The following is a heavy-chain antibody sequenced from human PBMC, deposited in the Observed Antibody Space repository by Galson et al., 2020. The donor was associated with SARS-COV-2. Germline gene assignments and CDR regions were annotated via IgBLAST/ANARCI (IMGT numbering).Heavy chain of an antibody. J-gene: IGHJ4*02. Sequence: GGSLRLSCAASGFTFSSYGMHWVRQAPGKGLEWVAVIWYDGSNKYYADSVKGRFTIPRDNSKNTLYLQMNSLRAEDTAVYYCARDPTYYYDSSGYYYFNLDYWGQGTLVTVSS. V-gene: IGHV3-33*01. CDR2: IWYDGSNK. CDR3: ARDPTYYYDSSGYYYFNLDY. D-gene: IGHD3-22*01. CDR1: GFTFSSYG.